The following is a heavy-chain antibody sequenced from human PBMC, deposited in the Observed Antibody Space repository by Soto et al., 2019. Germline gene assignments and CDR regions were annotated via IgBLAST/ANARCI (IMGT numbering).Heavy chain of an antibody. Sequence: SETLSLTCTVSGVSISSYYWSWSRQPPGKGLEWIGYIYYSGSTNYNPSLKSRVTISVDTSKNQFSLKLSSVTAADTAGYYCARGDNWFDYWGQGTLVTVSS. CDR3: ARGDNWFDY. D-gene: IGHD1-20*01. V-gene: IGHV4-59*01. J-gene: IGHJ4*02. CDR2: IYYSGST. CDR1: GVSISSYY.